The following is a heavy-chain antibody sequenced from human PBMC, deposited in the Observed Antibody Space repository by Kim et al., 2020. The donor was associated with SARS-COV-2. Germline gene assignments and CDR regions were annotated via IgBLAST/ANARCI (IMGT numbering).Heavy chain of an antibody. CDR3: AMGDYGSGSYPDY. V-gene: IGHV1-18*01. J-gene: IGHJ4*02. D-gene: IGHD3-10*01. Sequence: YAQKLQGRVTMTTDTSTSTAYMGLRSLRSDDTAVYYCAMGDYGSGSYPDYWGQGTLVTVSS.